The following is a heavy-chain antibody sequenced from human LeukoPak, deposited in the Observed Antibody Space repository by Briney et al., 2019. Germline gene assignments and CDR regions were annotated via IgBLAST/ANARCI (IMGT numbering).Heavy chain of an antibody. Sequence: ASVKVSCKASGYTFNTYGISWVRQAPGQGLEWMGWISTYNGDTSYVQNLQGRVTMTTDTSTSTAYMELMSQRSDDTAVYYCLRDAQRPRLTPDYWGQGTLVTVSS. CDR1: GYTFNTYG. V-gene: IGHV1-18*01. D-gene: IGHD6-25*01. CDR3: LRDAQRPRLTPDY. CDR2: ISTYNGDT. J-gene: IGHJ4*02.